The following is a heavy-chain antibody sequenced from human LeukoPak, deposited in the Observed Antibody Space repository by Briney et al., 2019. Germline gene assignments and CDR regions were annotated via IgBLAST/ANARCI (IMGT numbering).Heavy chain of an antibody. J-gene: IGHJ4*02. CDR3: TTGGPDYGDYYFDY. V-gene: IGHV3-15*01. Sequence: GGSLRLSCAASGFTFSNAWMSWVRQAPGKGLEWVGRIKSKTDGGTTDYAAPVKGRFTISRDDSKNTLYLQMNSLKTEDTAVYYCTTGGPDYGDYYFDYWGQGTLVTVSS. CDR2: IKSKTDGGTT. CDR1: GFTFSNAW. D-gene: IGHD4-17*01.